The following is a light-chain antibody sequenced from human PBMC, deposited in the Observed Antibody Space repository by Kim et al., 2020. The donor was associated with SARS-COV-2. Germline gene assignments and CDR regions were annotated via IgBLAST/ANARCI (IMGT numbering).Light chain of an antibody. J-gene: IGLJ1*01. CDR1: SSDVGGYNY. Sequence: GRSITISCTGTSSDVGGYNYVSWYQQHPGKAPKLMIYDVSNRPSGVSNRFSGSKSGNTASLSISGLQAEDEADYYCTSHTSSSLYVFGTGTKVTVL. CDR3: TSHTSSSLYV. CDR2: DVS. V-gene: IGLV2-14*03.